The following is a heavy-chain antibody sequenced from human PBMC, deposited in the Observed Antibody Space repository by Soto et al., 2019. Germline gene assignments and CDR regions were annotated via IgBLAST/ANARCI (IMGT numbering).Heavy chain of an antibody. Sequence: ASVKVSCKASGYTFTSYDINWVRQATGQGLERMGWMNPNSGNTGYAQKFQGRVTMTRNTSISTAYMELSSLRSEDTAVYYCACRESPDYYYYMEVWGKGTTVTVSS. V-gene: IGHV1-8*01. CDR1: GYTFTSYD. CDR2: MNPNSGNT. CDR3: ACRESPDYYYYMEV. J-gene: IGHJ6*03.